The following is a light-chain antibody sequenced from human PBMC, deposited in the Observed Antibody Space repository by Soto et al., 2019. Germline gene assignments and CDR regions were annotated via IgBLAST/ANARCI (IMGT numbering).Light chain of an antibody. CDR1: QSISSY. V-gene: IGKV1-39*01. Sequence: DIQMTQSPSSLSASVGDRVTITCRASQSISSYLNWYQQKPGKAPKLLIYAASSLQSGVPSRFSGSGSGTDFTLTIISLQPEDFATYYCQQYDNLPITFGQGTRLEIK. CDR2: AAS. J-gene: IGKJ5*01. CDR3: QQYDNLPIT.